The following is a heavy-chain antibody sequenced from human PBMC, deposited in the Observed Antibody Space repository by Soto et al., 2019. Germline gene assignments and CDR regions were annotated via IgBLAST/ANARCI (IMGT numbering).Heavy chain of an antibody. V-gene: IGHV3-53*01. Sequence: GGSLRLSCEASGFPVGSNYMSWVRQAPGTGLAWVSFLYSGGSIYYADPVKGRFTISRDNSKNTLYLQMNSLRAEDTAVYYCARVDLLGYFEYWGQGTLVTVSS. CDR3: ARVDLLGYFEY. CDR2: LYSGGSI. CDR1: GFPVGSNY. J-gene: IGHJ4*02. D-gene: IGHD2-2*03.